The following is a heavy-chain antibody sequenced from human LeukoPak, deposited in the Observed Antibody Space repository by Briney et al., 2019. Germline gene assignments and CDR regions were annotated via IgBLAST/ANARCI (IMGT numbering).Heavy chain of an antibody. CDR2: IHESGRT. CDR3: ARLERDTLTGYLKFDY. J-gene: IGHJ4*02. CDR1: GASISSDHW. D-gene: IGHD3-9*01. V-gene: IGHV4-4*02. Sequence: PSGTLSLTCAVSGASISSDHWWTWVRQPPGKGLEWIGEIHESGRTNYSPSLKSRVTFSVDKSRNQVSLRLNSVTAADTAVYYCARLERDTLTGYLKFDYWGQGILVTVSS.